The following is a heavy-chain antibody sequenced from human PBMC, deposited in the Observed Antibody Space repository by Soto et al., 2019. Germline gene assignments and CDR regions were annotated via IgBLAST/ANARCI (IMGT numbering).Heavy chain of an antibody. J-gene: IGHJ5*02. CDR1: GGSFSGYY. Sequence: SETLSLTCAVYGGSFSGYYWSWIRQPPGKGLEWIGEINHSGSTNYNPSLKSRVTISVDTSKNQFTLKLSSVTAADTAVYYCARAIVVVPAAMRSTYNWFDPWGQGTLVTVSS. D-gene: IGHD2-2*01. CDR2: INHSGST. V-gene: IGHV4-34*01. CDR3: ARAIVVVPAAMRSTYNWFDP.